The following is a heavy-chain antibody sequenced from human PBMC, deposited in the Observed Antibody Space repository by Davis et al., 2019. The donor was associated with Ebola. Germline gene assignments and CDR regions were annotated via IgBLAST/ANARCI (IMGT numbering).Heavy chain of an antibody. CDR1: GGSISSSNW. D-gene: IGHD3-16*02. J-gene: IGHJ6*02. V-gene: IGHV4-4*02. CDR2: IYHSGST. Sequence: MPSETLSLTCAVSGGSISSSNWWSWVRQPPGKGLEWIGEIYHSGSTNYNPSLKSRVTISVDTSKNQFSLKLSSVTAADTAVYYCARVWGSYRNEYYYYYGMDVWGQGTTVTVSS. CDR3: ARVWGSYRNEYYYYYGMDV.